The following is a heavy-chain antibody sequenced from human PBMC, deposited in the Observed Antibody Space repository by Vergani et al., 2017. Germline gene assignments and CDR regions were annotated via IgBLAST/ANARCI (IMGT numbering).Heavy chain of an antibody. D-gene: IGHD3-16*01. CDR3: VKDNDYDGDGSFDL. V-gene: IGHV3-9*01. J-gene: IGHJ2*01. CDR2: IDRNYGVK. Sequence: VEAGGGLVQPGGSLRLSCTASGFTFQAFAFHWVRQVRGRGLEWVSGIDRNYGVKNGNSFEGRFSISRDNTKKAVFLQMNNLRHEDTALYFCVKDNDYDGDGSFDLWGGGTLVTVAS. CDR1: GFTFQAFA.